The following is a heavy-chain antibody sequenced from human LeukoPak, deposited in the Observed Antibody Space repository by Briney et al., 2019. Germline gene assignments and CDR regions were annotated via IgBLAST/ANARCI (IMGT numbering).Heavy chain of an antibody. CDR2: IYYSGST. CDR1: GGSISSSSYY. V-gene: IGHV4-39*01. CDR3: ARRALEYSSGWYLYWYFDL. J-gene: IGHJ2*01. D-gene: IGHD6-19*01. Sequence: SETLSLTCTVSGGSISSSSYYWGWIRQPPGKGLEWIGSIYYSGSTYYNPSLKSRVTISVDTSKNQFSLKLSSVTAADTAVYYCARRALEYSSGWYLYWYFDLWGRGTLVTVSS.